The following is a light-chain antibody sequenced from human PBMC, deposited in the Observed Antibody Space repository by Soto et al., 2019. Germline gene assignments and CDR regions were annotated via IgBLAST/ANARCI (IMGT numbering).Light chain of an antibody. V-gene: IGLV2-14*01. Sequence: QSVLTQPASVSGSPGQSIAISCTGTSSDVGGHNSVTWYQQHPGKAPKLMIYDVSNRPSGVSNRFSGSKSGNTASLTISGLQAEDEADYYCSSYTSSSPLVFGGGTKLTVL. CDR2: DVS. CDR1: SSDVGGHNS. J-gene: IGLJ3*02. CDR3: SSYTSSSPLV.